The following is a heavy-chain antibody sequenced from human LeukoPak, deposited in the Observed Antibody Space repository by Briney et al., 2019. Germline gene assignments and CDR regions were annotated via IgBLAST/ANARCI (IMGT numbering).Heavy chain of an antibody. Sequence: GGSLRLSCAASGFTFSSYAMSWVRQAPGKGLEWVSAISGSGDNTYFADSVRGRFTISRDNSKNTLYLQMSSLRAEDTAIYYCAKPTLLSGSYSAFDYWGQGTLVTVSS. D-gene: IGHD1-26*01. CDR3: AKPTLLSGSYSAFDY. CDR1: GFTFSSYA. V-gene: IGHV3-23*01. CDR2: ISGSGDNT. J-gene: IGHJ4*02.